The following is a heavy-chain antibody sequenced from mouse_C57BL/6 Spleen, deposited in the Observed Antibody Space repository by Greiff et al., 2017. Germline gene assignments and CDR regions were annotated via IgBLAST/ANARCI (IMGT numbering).Heavy chain of an antibody. CDR2: IYPGSGST. CDR1: GYTFTSYW. Sequence: VQLQQPGAELVKPGASVKMSCKASGYTFTSYWITWVKQRPGQGLEWIGDIYPGSGSTNYNEKFKSKATLTVDTSSSTAYMQLSSLTSEDSAVYYCARSGAYYYGSSYEGYFDVWGTGTTVTVSS. J-gene: IGHJ1*03. V-gene: IGHV1-55*01. D-gene: IGHD1-1*01. CDR3: ARSGAYYYGSSYEGYFDV.